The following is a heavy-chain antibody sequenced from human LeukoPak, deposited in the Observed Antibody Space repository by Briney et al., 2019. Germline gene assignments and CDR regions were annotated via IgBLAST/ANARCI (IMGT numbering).Heavy chain of an antibody. Sequence: PGGSLRLSCAASGFTGSSNYMSWVRQAPGKGLEWVSVIYSGGSTYYADSVKGRFTISRDNSKNTLYLQMNSLRAEDTAVYYCARGLTGYFYYFDYWGQGTLVTVSS. CDR3: ARGLTGYFYYFDY. J-gene: IGHJ4*02. CDR2: IYSGGST. D-gene: IGHD3-9*01. V-gene: IGHV3-53*01. CDR1: GFTGSSNY.